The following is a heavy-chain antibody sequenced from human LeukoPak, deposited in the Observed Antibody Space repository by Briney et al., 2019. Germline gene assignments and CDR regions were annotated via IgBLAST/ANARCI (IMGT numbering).Heavy chain of an antibody. J-gene: IGHJ5*02. CDR2: MNPNSGNT. V-gene: IGHV1-8*01. Sequence: ASVKVSCKASGYTFTSYDINWVRQATGQGLEWMGWMNPNSGNTGYAQKFQGRVTMTRNTSISTAYMELSSLRSEDTAVYYCARDGSGSESYLSWFDPWGQGTLVTVSS. CDR1: GYTFTSYD. D-gene: IGHD3-10*01. CDR3: ARDGSGSESYLSWFDP.